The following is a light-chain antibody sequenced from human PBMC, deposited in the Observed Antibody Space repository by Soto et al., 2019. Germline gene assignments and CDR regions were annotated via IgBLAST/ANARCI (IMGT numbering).Light chain of an antibody. CDR3: TSWTTSNTMI. CDR1: SSDIGAYNY. V-gene: IGLV2-14*03. Sequence: QSALTQPASVSGSPGQSITISCTGTSSDIGAYNYVSWYQQHPGKAPKLMIYDVNIRPSGVSNRFSGSKSGNTASLTISGLQAEDEADYYCTSWTTSNTMIFGGGTKVTVL. CDR2: DVN. J-gene: IGLJ2*01.